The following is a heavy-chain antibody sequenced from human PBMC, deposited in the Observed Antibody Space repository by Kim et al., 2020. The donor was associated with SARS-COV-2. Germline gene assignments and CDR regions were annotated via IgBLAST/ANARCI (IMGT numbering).Heavy chain of an antibody. CDR3: ARMNYYGSGSYYHPLYYYGMDV. CDR1: GYSFTSYW. Sequence: GESLKISCKGSGYSFTSYWISWVRQMPGKGLEWMGRIDPSDSYTNYSPSFQGHVTISADKSISTAYLQWSSLKASDTAMYYCARMNYYGSGSYYHPLYYYGMDVWGQGTTVTVSS. CDR2: IDPSDSYT. D-gene: IGHD3-10*01. V-gene: IGHV5-10-1*01. J-gene: IGHJ6*02.